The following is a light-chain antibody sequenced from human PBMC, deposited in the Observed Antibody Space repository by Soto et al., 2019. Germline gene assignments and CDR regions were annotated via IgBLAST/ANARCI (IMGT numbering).Light chain of an antibody. CDR2: KAS. Sequence: DIQMTQSPSTLSASVGDRVTITCRASQSISMRLAWYQQKPGKAPNLLIYKASTLESGVPSRFSGSGSGTEFTLTISSLQPDDFATYYCQQYDSYSRTFGQGTKVEIK. J-gene: IGKJ1*01. CDR3: QQYDSYSRT. CDR1: QSISMR. V-gene: IGKV1-5*03.